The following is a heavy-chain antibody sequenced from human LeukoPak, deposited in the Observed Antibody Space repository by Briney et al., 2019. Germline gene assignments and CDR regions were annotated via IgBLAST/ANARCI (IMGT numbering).Heavy chain of an antibody. CDR1: GFTFSSYS. J-gene: IGHJ1*01. CDR3: ATPAAGPRAEYSQH. CDR2: ISSNSAYI. D-gene: IGHD6-13*01. V-gene: IGHV3-21*01. Sequence: GGSLRPSCAASGFTFSSYSMNWVRQAPGKGLEWVSSISSNSAYIYSADSMKGRITTSRDNAKNSLYLQMNSLRAEDTAVYYCATPAAGPRAEYSQHWGQGTLVTVSS.